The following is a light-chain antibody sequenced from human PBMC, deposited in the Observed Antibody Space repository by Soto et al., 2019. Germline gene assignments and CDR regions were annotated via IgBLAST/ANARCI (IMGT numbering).Light chain of an antibody. J-gene: IGLJ2*01. CDR1: SSDVGGYNY. CDR2: DVS. CDR3: SSYTSSSTLNVV. Sequence: QSVLTQPASVSGSHGQSITISCTGTSSDVGGYNYVSWYQQHPGKAPKLMIYDVSNRPSGVSNRFSGSKSGNTASLTISGLQAEDEADYYCSSYTSSSTLNVVFGGGTKLTVL. V-gene: IGLV2-14*01.